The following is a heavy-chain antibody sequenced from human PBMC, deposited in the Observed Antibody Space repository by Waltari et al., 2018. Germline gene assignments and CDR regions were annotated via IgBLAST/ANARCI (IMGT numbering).Heavy chain of an antibody. CDR3: ARSSSALGSSAFDI. V-gene: IGHV4-38-2*01. Sequence: QVQLQESGPGLVKPSETLSLTCAVSGYSISSGYYWGWIRQPPGKGLEWIGSIYHSGSTYYTPSLKSRVTISVDTSKNQCSRKLSSVTAADTAVYYCARSSSALGSSAFDIWGQGTMVTVSS. J-gene: IGHJ3*02. CDR2: IYHSGST. CDR1: GYSISSGYY. D-gene: IGHD1-26*01.